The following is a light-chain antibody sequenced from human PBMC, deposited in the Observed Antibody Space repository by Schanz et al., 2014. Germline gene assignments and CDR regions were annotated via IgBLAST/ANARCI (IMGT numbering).Light chain of an antibody. J-gene: IGKJ2*01. V-gene: IGKV3-15*01. CDR2: GAS. CDR3: QQYHNRYT. Sequence: EIVMTQSPATLSVSPGERATLSCRASQSVSSNLAWFQQKPGQAPRLLIYGASTRATGFPARFSGSGSGTEFTLTISSLQSEDFAVYYCQQYHNRYTFGQGTKLEIK. CDR1: QSVSSN.